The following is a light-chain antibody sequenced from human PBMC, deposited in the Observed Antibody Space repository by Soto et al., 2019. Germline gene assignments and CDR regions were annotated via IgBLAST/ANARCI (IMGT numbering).Light chain of an antibody. Sequence: DIQMTQSPSSLSASVGDRVTITCRASQGIRNYLAWYQQKPGKAPNLLIYLASTLQGGVPSRFSGSGSGTDFTLTISGLQSEDFATYYCQQSFSTPTFGQGTRLEIK. CDR1: QGIRNY. CDR3: QQSFSTPT. V-gene: IGKV1-39*01. CDR2: LAS. J-gene: IGKJ5*01.